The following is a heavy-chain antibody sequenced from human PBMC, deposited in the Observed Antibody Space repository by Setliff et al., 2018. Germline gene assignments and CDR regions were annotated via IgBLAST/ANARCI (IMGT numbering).Heavy chain of an antibody. D-gene: IGHD1-26*01. V-gene: IGHV4-39*01. CDR3: AKITGMVGATPYYFDY. Sequence: SETLSLTCTVSGGSISSSGYYWSWIRQPPGKGPEWIGDIYYSGRTYYNPSLKSRVTISVDTSKNQFSLKLTSVTAADTAVYYCAKITGMVGATPYYFDYWGQGTLVTRLL. CDR2: IYYSGRT. CDR1: GGSISSSGYY. J-gene: IGHJ4*02.